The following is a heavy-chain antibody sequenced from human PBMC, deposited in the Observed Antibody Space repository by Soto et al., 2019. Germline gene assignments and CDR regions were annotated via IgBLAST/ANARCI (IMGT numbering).Heavy chain of an antibody. CDR1: GFTFSSYG. J-gene: IGHJ6*03. V-gene: IGHV3-33*01. CDR2: IWYDGSNK. Sequence: GGSLRLSCAASGFTFSSYGMHWVRQAPGKGLEWVAVIWYDGSNKYYADSVKGRFTISRDNSKNTLYLQMNSLRAEDTAVYYCARVLARRARDPGLSGDGPWGYYYYYMDVWGKGTTVTVSS. D-gene: IGHD4-17*01. CDR3: ARVLARRARDPGLSGDGPWGYYYYYMDV.